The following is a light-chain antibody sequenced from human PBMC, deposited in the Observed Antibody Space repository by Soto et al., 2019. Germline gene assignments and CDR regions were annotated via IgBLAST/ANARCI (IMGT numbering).Light chain of an antibody. Sequence: QSVLTQPPSASGSPGHSVTISCTGTSSDVGGYNYVSWYQQHPGKAPQLMIYEVSRRPSGVPDRFSGSKSGNTASLTVSGLQAEDEADYYCSSYAGSNILLFGGGTQLTVL. CDR3: SSYAGSNILL. CDR2: EVS. V-gene: IGLV2-8*01. J-gene: IGLJ2*01. CDR1: SSDVGGYNY.